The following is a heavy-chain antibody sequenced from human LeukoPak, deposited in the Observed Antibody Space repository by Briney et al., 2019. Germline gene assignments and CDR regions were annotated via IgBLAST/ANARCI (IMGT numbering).Heavy chain of an antibody. J-gene: IGHJ4*02. CDR3: ARVIAAAGTDY. CDR2: IYYSGNT. CDR1: GGSVSSGGYY. Sequence: SETLSLTCTVSGGSVSSGGYYWSWIRQHPGKGLEWIGYIYYSGNTYYNPSLKSRVTISVDTSKNQFSLKLSSVTAADTAVYYCARVIAAAGTDYWGQGTPVTVSS. D-gene: IGHD6-13*01. V-gene: IGHV4-31*03.